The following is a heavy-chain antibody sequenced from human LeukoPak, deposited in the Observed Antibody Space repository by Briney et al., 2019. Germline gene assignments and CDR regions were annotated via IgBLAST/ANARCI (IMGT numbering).Heavy chain of an antibody. CDR1: GGSFSGYY. D-gene: IGHD3-3*01. V-gene: IGHV4-34*01. CDR3: ARLREIPVFGVVTKSTSYFDY. J-gene: IGHJ4*02. CDR2: INHSGST. Sequence: SETLSLTCAVYGGSFSGYYWSWIRQPPGKGLEWIGEINHSGSTNYNPSLKGRVTISVDTSKNQFSLKLSSVTAADTAVYYCARLREIPVFGVVTKSTSYFDYWGQGTLVTVSS.